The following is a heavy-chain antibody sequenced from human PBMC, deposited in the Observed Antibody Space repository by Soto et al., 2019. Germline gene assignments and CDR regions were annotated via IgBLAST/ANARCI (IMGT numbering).Heavy chain of an antibody. Sequence: ASVKVSCKASGYSFTSYGIGWVRQAPGQGPEWMGWISPYNGRTNYAQSVKGRVVMTTDISTNTVYLELRSLRSDDTAMYYCGRCRTESYAMDVWGQGTTVTVSS. CDR3: GRCRTESYAMDV. J-gene: IGHJ6*02. CDR2: ISPYNGRT. V-gene: IGHV1-18*01. CDR1: GYSFTSYG. D-gene: IGHD2-8*02.